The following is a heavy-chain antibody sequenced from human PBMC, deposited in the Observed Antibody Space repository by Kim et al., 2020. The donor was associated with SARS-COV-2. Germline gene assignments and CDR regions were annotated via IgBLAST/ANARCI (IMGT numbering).Heavy chain of an antibody. CDR3: ARGDDSSGYYSSFFDY. D-gene: IGHD3-22*01. Sequence: SETLSLTCAVSGGSISSSNWWSWVRQPPGKGLEWIGEIYHSGSTNYNPSLKSRVTISVDKSKNQFSLKLSSVTAADTAVYYCARGDDSSGYYSSFFDYWGQGTLVTVSS. CDR2: IYHSGST. J-gene: IGHJ4*02. CDR1: GGSISSSNW. V-gene: IGHV4-4*02.